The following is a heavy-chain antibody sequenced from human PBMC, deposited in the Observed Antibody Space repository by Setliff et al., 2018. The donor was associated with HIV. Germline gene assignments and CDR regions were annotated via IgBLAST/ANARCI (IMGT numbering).Heavy chain of an antibody. V-gene: IGHV4-39*07. CDR1: GGSIRSSSFY. Sequence: SETLSLTCTVSGGSIRSSSFYWGWIRQPPGKGLEWIGEINHSGSTNYNPSLKSRVTISVDTSKNQFSLKLSSVTAADTAVYCCARFVGSSSGVDYWGQGTLVTVSS. CDR2: INHSGST. J-gene: IGHJ4*02. CDR3: ARFVGSSSGVDY. D-gene: IGHD6-6*01.